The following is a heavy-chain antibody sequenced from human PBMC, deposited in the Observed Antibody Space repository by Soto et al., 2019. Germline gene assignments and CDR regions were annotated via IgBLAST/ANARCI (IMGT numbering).Heavy chain of an antibody. CDR3: AKFLPDHRYCSGGSCPLALDY. D-gene: IGHD2-15*01. J-gene: IGHJ4*02. CDR1: GFNFSSYA. Sequence: GGSLRLSCAASGFNFSSYAMSWVRQAPGKGLEWVSAISGSGGSTYYADSVKGRFTISRDNSKNTLYLQMNSLSAGDTAVYYCAKFLPDHRYCSGGSCPLALDYWGQGTLVTVSS. CDR2: ISGSGGST. V-gene: IGHV3-23*01.